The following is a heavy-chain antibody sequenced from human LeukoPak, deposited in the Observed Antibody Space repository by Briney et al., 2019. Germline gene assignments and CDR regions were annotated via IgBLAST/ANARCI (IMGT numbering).Heavy chain of an antibody. V-gene: IGHV4-34*01. CDR3: ARHFYGSGSYSDF. CDR2: IYYSGST. Sequence: SETLSLTCAVYGGSFSGYYWSWIRQSLGKGLEWIGGIYYSGSTYYNPSLKSRVTISVDTSNNQFSLKLSSVTVADTAVYFCARHFYGSGSYSDFWGQGTLVTVSS. J-gene: IGHJ4*02. D-gene: IGHD3-10*01. CDR1: GGSFSGYY.